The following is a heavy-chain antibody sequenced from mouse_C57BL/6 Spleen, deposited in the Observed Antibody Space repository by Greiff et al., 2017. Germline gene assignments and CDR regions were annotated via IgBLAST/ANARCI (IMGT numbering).Heavy chain of an antibody. CDR3: AREEGTPYPGAMDY. Sequence: QVQLQQPGAELVKPGASVKMSCKASGYTFTSYWITWVKQRPGQGLEWIGDIYPGSGSTNYNEKFKSKATLTVDTSSSTAYMQLSSLTSEDSAVYYYAREEGTPYPGAMDYWGQGTSVTVSS. CDR1: GYTFTSYW. D-gene: IGHD2-14*01. CDR2: IYPGSGST. J-gene: IGHJ4*01. V-gene: IGHV1-55*01.